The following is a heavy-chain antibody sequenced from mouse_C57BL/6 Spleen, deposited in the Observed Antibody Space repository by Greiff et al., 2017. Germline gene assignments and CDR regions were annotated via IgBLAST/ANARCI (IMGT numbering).Heavy chain of an antibody. Sequence: EVMLVESGGGLVKPGGSLKLSCAASGFTFSSYAMSWVRQTPEKRLEWVATISDGGSYTYYPDNVKGRFTISRDNAKNNLYLQMSHLKSEDTAMYYCARVEITTVVARDWYFDVWGTGTTVTVSS. J-gene: IGHJ1*03. CDR1: GFTFSSYA. CDR2: ISDGGSYT. V-gene: IGHV5-4*03. CDR3: ARVEITTVVARDWYFDV. D-gene: IGHD1-1*01.